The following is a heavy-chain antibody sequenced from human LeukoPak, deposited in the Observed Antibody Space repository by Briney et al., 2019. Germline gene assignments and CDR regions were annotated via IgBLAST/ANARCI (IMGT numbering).Heavy chain of an antibody. V-gene: IGHV4-4*07. CDR2: IYTSGST. CDR1: GGSINGYY. CDR3: ARDEGTMVRGVIITKTPYFDY. D-gene: IGHD3-10*01. J-gene: IGHJ4*02. Sequence: PSETLSLTCTVSGGSINGYYWSWIRQPAGKGLEWIVRIYTSGSTYYNPSLKSRVTISVDTSKNQFSLKLSSVTAADTAVYYCARDEGTMVRGVIITKTPYFDYWGQGTLVTVSS.